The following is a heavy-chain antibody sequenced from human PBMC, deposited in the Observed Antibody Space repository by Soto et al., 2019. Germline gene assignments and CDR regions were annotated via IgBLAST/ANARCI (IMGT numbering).Heavy chain of an antibody. V-gene: IGHV1-24*01. D-gene: IGHD1-1*01. CDR2: FDPEDGET. CDR1: GYTLTELS. CDR3: ATDIRGVWNRYAIDI. J-gene: IGHJ3*02. Sequence: ASVKVSCKVSGYTLTELSMHWVRQAPGKGLEWMGGFDPEDGETIYAQKFQGRVTMTEDTSTDTAYMELSSLRSEDTAVYYCATDIRGVWNRYAIDIRGQGTIVTVSS.